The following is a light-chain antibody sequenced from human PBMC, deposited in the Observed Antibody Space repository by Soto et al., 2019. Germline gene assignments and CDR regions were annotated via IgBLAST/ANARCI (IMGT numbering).Light chain of an antibody. V-gene: IGKV3-11*01. CDR3: QQRINWPPEIT. CDR2: DAS. CDR1: QSVSSY. Sequence: EIVLTQSPATLSLSPGERATLSCRASQSVSSYLAWYQQKPGQAPRLLIYDASNRATGIPARFSGSGSGTDFTLNINSLEPEDFAVYYCQQRINWPPEITFGQGTRLEIK. J-gene: IGKJ5*01.